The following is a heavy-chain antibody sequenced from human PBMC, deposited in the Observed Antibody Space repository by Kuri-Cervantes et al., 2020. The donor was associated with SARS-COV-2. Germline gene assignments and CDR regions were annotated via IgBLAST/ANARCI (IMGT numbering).Heavy chain of an antibody. CDR3: ARPSGRTGVGLYYFDS. D-gene: IGHD3/OR15-3a*01. V-gene: IGHV4-34*01. CDR2: INHSGST. J-gene: IGHJ4*02. CDR1: GGSFSGYY. Sequence: ESLKISCAVSGGSFSGYYWSWIRQPPGKGLEWIGEINHSGSTNYNPSLKSRVTISVDTSKNQFSMSLRSVTATDTAVYYCARPSGRTGVGLYYFDSWGQGTLVTVSS.